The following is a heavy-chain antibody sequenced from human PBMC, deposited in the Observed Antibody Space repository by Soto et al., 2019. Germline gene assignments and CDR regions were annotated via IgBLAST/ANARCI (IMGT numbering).Heavy chain of an antibody. CDR3: ATYSSSWYFGGRDYFDY. V-gene: IGHV4-39*01. J-gene: IGHJ4*02. Sequence: PSETLSLSSNVAGVSIDRSNYYWGWIRQPPGKGLEWIGSIYYSGSTYYNPSLKSRVTISVDTSKNQFSLKLSSVTAADTAVYYCATYSSSWYFGGRDYFDYWGQGTLVTVSS. CDR1: GVSIDRSNYY. CDR2: IYYSGST. D-gene: IGHD6-13*01.